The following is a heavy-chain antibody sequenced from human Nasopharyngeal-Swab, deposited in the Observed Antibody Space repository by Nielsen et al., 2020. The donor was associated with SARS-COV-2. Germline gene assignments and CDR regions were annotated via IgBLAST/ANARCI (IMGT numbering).Heavy chain of an antibody. CDR3: ARGETRRDGYKNLYYYYYGMDV. V-gene: IGHV3-30*04. CDR1: GFTFSSYA. D-gene: IGHD5-24*01. CDR2: ISYDGSNK. J-gene: IGHJ6*02. Sequence: GGSLRLSCAASGFTFSSYAMHWVRQAPGKVLEWVAVISYDGSNKYYADSVKGRFTISRDNSKNTLYLQMNSLRAEDTAVYYCARGETRRDGYKNLYYYYYGMDVWGQGTTVTVSS.